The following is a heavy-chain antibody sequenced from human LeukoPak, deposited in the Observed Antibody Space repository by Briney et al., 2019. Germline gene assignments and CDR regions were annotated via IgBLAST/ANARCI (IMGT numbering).Heavy chain of an antibody. CDR1: GYTFTGYY. Sequence: GASVKVSCKASGYTFTGYYMHWVRQAPGQGLEWMGWINPNSGGTNYAQKFQGRVTMTRDMSTSTVYMELSSLRSEDTAVYYCARVAFAEQLVFWFDPWGQGTLVTVSS. CDR3: ARVAFAEQLVFWFDP. J-gene: IGHJ5*02. CDR2: INPNSGGT. V-gene: IGHV1-2*02. D-gene: IGHD6-6*01.